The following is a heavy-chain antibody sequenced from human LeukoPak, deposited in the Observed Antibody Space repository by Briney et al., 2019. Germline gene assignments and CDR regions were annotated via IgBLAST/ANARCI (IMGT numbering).Heavy chain of an antibody. Sequence: ASVKVSCKASGYTFTGYYMHWVRQAPGQGLEWMGWINPNSGGTNYAQKFQGWVTMTRDTSISTAYMELSSLRSEDTAVYYCAVGEEAMVLSLDYWGQGTLVTVSS. J-gene: IGHJ4*02. V-gene: IGHV1-2*04. CDR2: INPNSGGT. D-gene: IGHD3-10*01. CDR3: AVGEEAMVLSLDY. CDR1: GYTFTGYY.